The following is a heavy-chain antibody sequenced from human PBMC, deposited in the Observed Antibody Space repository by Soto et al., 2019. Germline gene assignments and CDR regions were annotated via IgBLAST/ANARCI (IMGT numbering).Heavy chain of an antibody. CDR1: GGSISSGCYS. Sequence: SETLSVTCAVAGGSISSGCYSWSWIRQPPGKGLEWIGYIYYSGSTYYNPSLKSRVTISVDTSKNQFSLKLSSVTAADTAVYYCARHNYGSGSTYFDYWGQGTLVTVSS. CDR3: ARHNYGSGSTYFDY. J-gene: IGHJ4*02. V-gene: IGHV4-31*11. CDR2: IYYSGST. D-gene: IGHD3-10*01.